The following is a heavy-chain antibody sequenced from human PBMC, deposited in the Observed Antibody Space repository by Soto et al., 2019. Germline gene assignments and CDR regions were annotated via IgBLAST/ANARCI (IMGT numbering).Heavy chain of an antibody. Sequence: SETLSLTCTVSGGSISSGGYYWSWIRQHPGKGLEWIGYIYYSGSTYYNPSLKSRVTISVDTSKKQFSLKLSSVTAADTAVYYCARAGRRITIFGVVTINWFDPWGQGTLVTVSS. D-gene: IGHD3-3*01. V-gene: IGHV4-31*03. CDR2: IYYSGST. CDR1: GGSISSGGYY. CDR3: ARAGRRITIFGVVTINWFDP. J-gene: IGHJ5*02.